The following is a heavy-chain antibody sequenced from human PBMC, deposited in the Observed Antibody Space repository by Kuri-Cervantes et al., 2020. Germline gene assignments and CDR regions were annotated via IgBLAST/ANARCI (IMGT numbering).Heavy chain of an antibody. CDR3: ARYDADTAMVTVYYYGMDV. D-gene: IGHD5-18*01. J-gene: IGHJ6*02. V-gene: IGHV1-8*01. CDR2: MNPNSGNT. Sequence: ASVKVSCKASGYTFTSYDINWVRQATGQGLEWMGWMNPNSGNTGYAQKFQGRVTMTRNTSISTAYMGLSSLRSEDTAVYYCARYDADTAMVTVYYYGMDVWGQGTTVTVSS. CDR1: GYTFTSYD.